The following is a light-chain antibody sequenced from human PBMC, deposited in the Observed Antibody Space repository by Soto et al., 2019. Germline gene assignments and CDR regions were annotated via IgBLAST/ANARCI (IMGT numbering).Light chain of an antibody. Sequence: EIVMTQSPATLSVSPGERATLSCRASQSVSSNLAWYQQKPGQAPRLLIYGASSRATGIPVRFSGSGSGTEFTLTISSLQSEDFAMYYCQQYAYSPLNFGGGTKVDIK. CDR2: GAS. V-gene: IGKV3-15*01. CDR3: QQYAYSPLN. CDR1: QSVSSN. J-gene: IGKJ4*01.